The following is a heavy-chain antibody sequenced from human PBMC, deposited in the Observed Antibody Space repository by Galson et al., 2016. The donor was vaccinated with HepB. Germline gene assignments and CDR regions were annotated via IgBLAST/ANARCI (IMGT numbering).Heavy chain of an antibody. CDR3: GGHGGNSA. CDR2: IFAGGNT. J-gene: IGHJ4*02. CDR1: GFTLAGQG. V-gene: IGHV3-23*01. Sequence: SLRLSCAASGFTLAGQGMSWVRQAPGKGLEWVSDIFAGGNTYYADSVKGRFTISREISKNTLYMEMNSLRAEDTAIYYCGGHGGNSAWGQGTLVTVSS. D-gene: IGHD4-23*01.